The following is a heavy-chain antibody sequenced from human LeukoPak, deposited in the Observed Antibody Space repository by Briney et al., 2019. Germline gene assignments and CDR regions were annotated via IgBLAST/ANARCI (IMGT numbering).Heavy chain of an antibody. CDR1: GYTFTRYY. J-gene: IGHJ6*02. V-gene: IGHV1-2*02. Sequence: ASVKVSCKASGYTFTRYYMHWVRQAPGQGLEWMGWINPNSGGTNYAQKFQGRVTMTRDTSISTAYMELSRLRSDDTAVYYCARVPHPRGSYYYYGMDVWGQGTTVTVSS. D-gene: IGHD3-16*01. CDR2: INPNSGGT. CDR3: ARVPHPRGSYYYYGMDV.